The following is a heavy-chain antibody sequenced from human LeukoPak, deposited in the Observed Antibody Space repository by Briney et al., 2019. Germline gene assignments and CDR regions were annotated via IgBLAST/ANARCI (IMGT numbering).Heavy chain of an antibody. CDR3: AGARVYSSGYWVNAFDI. CDR2: IYYSGST. V-gene: IGHV4-59*01. Sequence: PSETLSLTCTVSGGSISSYYWSWIRQPPGKGLEWIGYIYYSGSTNYNPSLKSRVTISVDTSKNQFSLKLSSVTAADTAVYYCAGARVYSSGYWVNAFDIWGQGTMVTVSS. J-gene: IGHJ3*02. D-gene: IGHD3-22*01. CDR1: GGSISSYY.